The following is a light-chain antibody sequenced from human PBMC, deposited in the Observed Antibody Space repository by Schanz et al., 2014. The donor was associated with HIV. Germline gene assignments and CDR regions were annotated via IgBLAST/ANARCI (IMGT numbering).Light chain of an antibody. CDR2: SNN. V-gene: IGLV1-44*01. J-gene: IGLJ1*01. Sequence: QSVLTQPPSASGTPGQRVTISCAGSSSNIGSNTVNWYQQLPGMAPKLLIYSNNQRPSGVPDRFTGSQSGTSASLAIRGLRSEDEGDYYCATWDDSLERYVFGTGTKVTVL. CDR1: SSNIGSNT. CDR3: ATWDDSLERYV.